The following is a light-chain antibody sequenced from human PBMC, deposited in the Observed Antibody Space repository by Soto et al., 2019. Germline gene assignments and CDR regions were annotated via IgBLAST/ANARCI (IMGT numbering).Light chain of an antibody. J-gene: IGLJ1*01. CDR3: AAWDDTVRSYV. CDR2: RND. V-gene: IGLV1-47*01. Sequence: QSVLTQPSSVSGTPGQGVTISCSGSISNIGNNYVYWFQQLPGTAPKVLTNRNDQRPSGVPDRFSGSKSGTPASLAISGLRSEDEADYYCAAWDDTVRSYVFGTGTKLTVL. CDR1: ISNIGNNY.